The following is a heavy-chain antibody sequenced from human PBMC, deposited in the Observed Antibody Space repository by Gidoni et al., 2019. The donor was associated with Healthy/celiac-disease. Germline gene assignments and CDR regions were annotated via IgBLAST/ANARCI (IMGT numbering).Heavy chain of an antibody. D-gene: IGHD3-22*01. CDR3: ARESGASSGYYWNFDY. CDR2: IWYDGSNK. Sequence: VQLVESGGGVVQPGRSLRLSCAASGFALRSDGMHWVRQAPGKGLEWLAVIWYDGSNKYYADSVKGRFTISRDNSKNTLYLQMNSLRAEDTAVYYCARESGASSGYYWNFDYWGQGTLVTVSS. V-gene: IGHV3-33*01. CDR1: GFALRSDG. J-gene: IGHJ4*02.